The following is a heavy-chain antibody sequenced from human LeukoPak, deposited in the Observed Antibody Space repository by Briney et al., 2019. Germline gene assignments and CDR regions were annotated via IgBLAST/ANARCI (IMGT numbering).Heavy chain of an antibody. CDR1: GGSISSSSYY. Sequence: SETLSLTCTVSGGSISSSSYYWGWIRQPPGKGLEWIGSIYYSGSTYYNPSLKSRVTISVDTSKNQFSLKLSSVTAADTAVYYCARGRLYYSYYMDVWGKGTTVTISS. CDR2: IYYSGST. V-gene: IGHV4-39*01. J-gene: IGHJ6*03. CDR3: ARGRLYYSYYMDV.